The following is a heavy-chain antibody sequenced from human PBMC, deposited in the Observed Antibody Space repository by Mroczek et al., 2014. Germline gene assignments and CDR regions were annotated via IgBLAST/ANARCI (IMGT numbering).Heavy chain of an antibody. J-gene: IGHJ6*02. CDR3: ARNYDILTGYVTIYYYYGMDV. D-gene: IGHD3-9*01. CDR2: ISAYNGNT. Sequence: QVQLVQSGAEVKKPGASVKVSCKASGYTFTSYGISWVRQAPGQGLEWMGWISAYNGNTNYAQKLQGRVTMTTDTSTSTAYMELRSLRSDDTAVYYCARNYDILTGYVTIYYYYGMDVVGPRDPRSP. V-gene: IGHV1-18*01. CDR1: GYTFTSYG.